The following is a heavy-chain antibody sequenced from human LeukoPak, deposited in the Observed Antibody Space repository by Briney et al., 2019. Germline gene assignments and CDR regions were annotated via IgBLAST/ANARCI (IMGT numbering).Heavy chain of an antibody. CDR3: ARGSLGDPGAFDI. CDR2: ISSSSSYI. Sequence: GGSLRLSCAASGFTFSSYSMNWVRQAAGKGLEWVSSISSSSSYIYYADSVNGRFIISRDNAKNSLYLQMNSLRAEDTAVYYCARGSLGDPGAFDIWGQGTMVTVSS. D-gene: IGHD1-26*01. V-gene: IGHV3-21*01. CDR1: GFTFSSYS. J-gene: IGHJ3*02.